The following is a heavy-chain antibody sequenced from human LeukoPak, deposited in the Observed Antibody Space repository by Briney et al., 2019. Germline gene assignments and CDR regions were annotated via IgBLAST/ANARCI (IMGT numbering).Heavy chain of an antibody. J-gene: IGHJ4*02. D-gene: IGHD6-19*01. CDR2: INHSGST. V-gene: IGHV4-34*01. CDR1: GGSFSGYY. CDR3: ASPTHYSSGWYPPGYFDY. Sequence: SETLSLTCAVYGGSFSGYYWSWIRQPPGKGLEWIGEINHSGSTNYNPSLKSRVTISVDTSKNQFSLKLSSVTAADTAVYYCASPTHYSSGWYPPGYFDYWGQGTLVTVSS.